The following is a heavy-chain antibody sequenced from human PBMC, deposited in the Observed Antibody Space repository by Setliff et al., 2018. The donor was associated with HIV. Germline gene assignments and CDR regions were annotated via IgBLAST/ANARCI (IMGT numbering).Heavy chain of an antibody. D-gene: IGHD7-27*01. CDR2: ITSNGGST. CDR1: GFTFNNNG. V-gene: IGHV3-20*04. Sequence: GGSLRLSCAASGFTFNNNGMSWVRQAPGKGLEWVSGITSNGGSTSHMNYADSVKGRFIISRDNAKNSLYLQMNSLRVEDTALYYCARDLNWGFDYWGQGTLVTVSS. J-gene: IGHJ4*02. CDR3: ARDLNWGFDY.